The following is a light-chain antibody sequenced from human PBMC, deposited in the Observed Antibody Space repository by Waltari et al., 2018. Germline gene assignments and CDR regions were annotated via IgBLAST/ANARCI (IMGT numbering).Light chain of an antibody. CDR2: DAF. CDR1: QDINNF. V-gene: IGKV1-33*01. Sequence: MQVPQSASPLSAPVGVRVTITCQASQDINNFLNWYQQKPGKAPKVVIYDAFNLATGVPSRFSGGGSGTDFTFTISSLQPEDIATYYCQQYNTLPVTFGGGTKVEIK. J-gene: IGKJ4*01. CDR3: QQYNTLPVT.